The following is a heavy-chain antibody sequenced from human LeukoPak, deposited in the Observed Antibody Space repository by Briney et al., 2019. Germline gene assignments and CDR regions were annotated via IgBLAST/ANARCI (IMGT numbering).Heavy chain of an antibody. CDR2: ISGSGGST. Sequence: GGSLRLSCAASGFTFSSYAMSWVRQAPGKGLEWVSGISGSGGSTYYADSVKGWITISRDNSKNTLYLQMNSLRAEDTAVYYCAKGKGDTGGSFDYWGQGTLVTVSS. CDR1: GFTFSSYA. D-gene: IGHD3-16*01. J-gene: IGHJ4*02. V-gene: IGHV3-23*01. CDR3: AKGKGDTGGSFDY.